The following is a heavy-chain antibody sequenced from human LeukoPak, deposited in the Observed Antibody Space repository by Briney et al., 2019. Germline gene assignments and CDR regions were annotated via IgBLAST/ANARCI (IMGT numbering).Heavy chain of an antibody. CDR1: GGSISSSNW. CDR3: ARDNRAVTNEKYWYFDL. J-gene: IGHJ2*01. Sequence: PSGTLSLTCAVSGGSISSSNWWSWVRQPPGKGLEWIGEIYHSGSTNYNPSLKSRVTISVDKSKNQFSLKLSSVTAADTAVYYCARDNRAVTNEKYWYFDLWGRGTLVTVSS. D-gene: IGHD4-17*01. CDR2: IYHSGST. V-gene: IGHV4-4*02.